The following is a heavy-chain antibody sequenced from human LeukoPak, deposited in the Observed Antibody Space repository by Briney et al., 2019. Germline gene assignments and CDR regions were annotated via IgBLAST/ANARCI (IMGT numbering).Heavy chain of an antibody. J-gene: IGHJ5*02. CDR2: IYHSGST. D-gene: IGHD6-13*01. CDR1: GGSISSGGYS. Sequence: SETLSLTCAVSGGSISSGGYSWSWIRQPPGKGLEWIGYIYHSGSTYYNLSLKSRVTISVDRSKNQFSLKLSSVTAADTAVYYCARGVAAWFDPWGQGTLVTVSS. V-gene: IGHV4-30-2*01. CDR3: ARGVAAWFDP.